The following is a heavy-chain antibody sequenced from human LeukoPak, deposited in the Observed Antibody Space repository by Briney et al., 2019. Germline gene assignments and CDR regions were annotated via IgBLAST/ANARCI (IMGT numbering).Heavy chain of an antibody. V-gene: IGHV3-7*01. CDR1: GFTFSTYW. CDR2: VNQDGSEK. D-gene: IGHD3-3*01. Sequence: GGSLRLSCAASGFTFSTYWMSWVRQAPGKGLEWVASVNQDGSEKLYVDSVKGRFTISRDNAKNSLYLQMNSLRAEDTAVYYCARDTDYDFWSGYLVQGLVDYWGQGTLVTVSS. CDR3: ARDTDYDFWSGYLVQGLVDY. J-gene: IGHJ4*02.